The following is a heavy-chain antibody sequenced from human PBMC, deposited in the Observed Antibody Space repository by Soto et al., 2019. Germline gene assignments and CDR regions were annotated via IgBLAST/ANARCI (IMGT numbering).Heavy chain of an antibody. CDR3: AMIEYSSGSDY. V-gene: IGHV1-69*01. D-gene: IGHD6-19*01. CDR1: GGTFSSFP. J-gene: IGHJ4*02. CDR2: IMPIFGTT. Sequence: QVQLVQSGAEVKKPGSSVKVSCKASGGTFSSFPIAWVRQAPGQGLEWVGGIMPIFGTTKYAQNFQDRVTIYADESTSTAYMELSSLRFDDTAVYYCAMIEYSSGSDYWGQGSLVTVFS.